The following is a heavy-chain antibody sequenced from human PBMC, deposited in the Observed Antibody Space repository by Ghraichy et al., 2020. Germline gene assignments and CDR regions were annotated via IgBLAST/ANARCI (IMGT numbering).Heavy chain of an antibody. D-gene: IGHD3-22*01. V-gene: IGHV3-66*01. CDR1: GFTVSSNY. CDR3: ARNYYDSSGHWYFDL. CDR2: IYSGGST. J-gene: IGHJ2*01. Sequence: LSLTCAASGFTVSSNYMSWVRQAPGKGLEWVSVIYSGGSTYYADSVKGRFTISRDNSKNTLYLQMNSLRAEDMAVYYCARNYYDSSGHWYFDLWGRGTLVTVSS.